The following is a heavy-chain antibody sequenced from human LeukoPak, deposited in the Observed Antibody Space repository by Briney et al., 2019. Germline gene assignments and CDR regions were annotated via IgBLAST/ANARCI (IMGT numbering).Heavy chain of an antibody. CDR1: GFTFSSYA. CDR3: ARGEGIAAAGDY. V-gene: IGHV3-30-3*01. Sequence: GGSLRLSCAASGFTFSSYAMHRVRQAPGKGLEWVAVISYDGSNKYYADSVKGRFTISRDNSKNTLYLQMNSLRAEDTAVYYCARGEGIAAAGDYWGQGTLVTVSS. J-gene: IGHJ4*02. D-gene: IGHD6-13*01. CDR2: ISYDGSNK.